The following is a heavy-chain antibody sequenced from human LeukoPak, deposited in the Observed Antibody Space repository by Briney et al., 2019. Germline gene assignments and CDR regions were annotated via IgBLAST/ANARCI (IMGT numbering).Heavy chain of an antibody. Sequence: SETLSLTCTVSGGAISGGSYYWAWIRQPPGKGLEWIGTVSYSGTTYYKLSLKSRVTISVDTSKNQFSLYLNSVTAADTAVYYCARRAAGAGDFDYWGQGTLVTVSS. CDR2: VSYSGTT. J-gene: IGHJ4*02. D-gene: IGHD6-13*01. CDR3: ARRAAGAGDFDY. V-gene: IGHV4-39*01. CDR1: GGAISGGSYY.